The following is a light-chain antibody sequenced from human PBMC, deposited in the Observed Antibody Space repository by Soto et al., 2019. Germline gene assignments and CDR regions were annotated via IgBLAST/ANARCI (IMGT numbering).Light chain of an antibody. CDR2: GAS. CDR3: QQYGSSPWT. Sequence: EIVLTQSPGTLSLSPGERATLCCRASQSVSSSYLAWYQQKPGQAPRLLIYGASSRATGIPDRFSGSGSATDFTLTISRLEPEDFAVYYCQQYGSSPWTFGQGTKVDIK. V-gene: IGKV3-20*01. CDR1: QSVSSSY. J-gene: IGKJ1*01.